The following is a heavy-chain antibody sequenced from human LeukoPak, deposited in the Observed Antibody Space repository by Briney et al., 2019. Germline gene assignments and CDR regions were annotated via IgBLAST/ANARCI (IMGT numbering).Heavy chain of an antibody. CDR3: AKDRSRSKTYYYDSSGLTSFDY. V-gene: IGHV3-30*18. CDR2: ISYDGSNT. D-gene: IGHD3-22*01. Sequence: GGSLRLSCAVSGFTFSSYGMHWVRQAPGKGLEWVAVISYDGSNTYYADSVKGRFTIPRDNSKNTLYLQMNSLRVEDTAVYYCAKDRSRSKTYYYDSSGLTSFDYWGQGTLVTVSS. J-gene: IGHJ4*02. CDR1: GFTFSSYG.